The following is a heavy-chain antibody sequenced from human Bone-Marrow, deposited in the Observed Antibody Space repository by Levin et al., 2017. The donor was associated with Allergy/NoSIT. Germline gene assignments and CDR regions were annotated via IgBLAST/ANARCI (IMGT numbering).Heavy chain of an antibody. V-gene: IGHV4-61*01. CDR2: IYYSGST. CDR1: GDSVNTPKYY. J-gene: IGHJ6*02. CDR3: ARAPRDYYYYYAMDV. Sequence: PSETLSLTCTVSGDSVNTPKYYWSWIRQPPGKGLEWIGCIYYSGSTTYNPSLKSRVTISLDTSKNQFSLDLSSVTAADTAVYYCARAPRDYYYYYAMDVWGQGTTVTVSS.